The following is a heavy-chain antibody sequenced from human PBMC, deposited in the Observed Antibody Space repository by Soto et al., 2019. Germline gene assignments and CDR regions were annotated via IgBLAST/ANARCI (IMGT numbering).Heavy chain of an antibody. D-gene: IGHD3-9*01. CDR3: AADSTSHNVDWVSEGAFDI. V-gene: IGHV1-58*02. CDR2: IAVGSGDR. Sequence: QKQLVQSGPEVKKPGTSVKVSCEASGFSFSTSAMQWVRQARGQGLAWIGWIAVGSGDRNYAPKFQGRVTMTRDMSTNTAYMELSSLRSDDTAVYFCAADSTSHNVDWVSEGAFDIWGQGTMVTVSS. J-gene: IGHJ3*02. CDR1: GFSFSTSA.